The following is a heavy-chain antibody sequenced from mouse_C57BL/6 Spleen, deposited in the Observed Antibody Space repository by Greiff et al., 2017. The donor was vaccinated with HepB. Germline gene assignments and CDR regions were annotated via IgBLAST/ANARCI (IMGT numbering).Heavy chain of an antibody. V-gene: IGHV1-63*01. D-gene: IGHD1-1*01. CDR2: IYPGGGYT. J-gene: IGHJ1*03. CDR1: GYTFTNYW. CDR3: ARSGVYYGSSYWYFDV. Sequence: LVESGAELVRPGTSVKMSCKASGYTFTNYWIGWAKQRPGHGLEWIGDIYPGGGYTNYNEKFKGKATLTADKSSSTAYMQFRSLTSEDSAIYYCARSGVYYGSSYWYFDVWGTGTTVTVSS.